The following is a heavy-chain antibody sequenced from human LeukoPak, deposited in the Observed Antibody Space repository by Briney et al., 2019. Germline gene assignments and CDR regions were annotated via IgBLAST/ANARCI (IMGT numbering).Heavy chain of an antibody. Sequence: ASVKVSCKASGGTFSSYAISWVRQAPGQGLEWMGGIIPIFGTANYAQKLQGRVTMTTDTSTSTAYMELRSLRSDDTAVYYCARGYRSYCGYSGYDLCAFDIWGQGTMVTVSS. CDR2: IIPIFGTA. V-gene: IGHV1-69*05. J-gene: IGHJ3*02. D-gene: IGHD5-12*01. CDR1: GGTFSSYA. CDR3: ARGYRSYCGYSGYDLCAFDI.